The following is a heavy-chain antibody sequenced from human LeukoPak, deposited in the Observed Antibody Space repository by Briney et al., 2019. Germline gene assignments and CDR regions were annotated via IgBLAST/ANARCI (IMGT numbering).Heavy chain of an antibody. V-gene: IGHV3-30*18. D-gene: IGHD4-17*01. Sequence: PGGSLRLSCAAYGFTFSSYSMHWVRQTPGKGLEWVAIISYEGSNKNYADSVKGRFIISRDNSKNTLYLEMNSLRAEDTAVYYCAKDTPAGYGDYGYGYFDYWGQGSLVTVSS. CDR1: GFTFSSYS. CDR3: AKDTPAGYGDYGYGYFDY. CDR2: ISYEGSNK. J-gene: IGHJ4*02.